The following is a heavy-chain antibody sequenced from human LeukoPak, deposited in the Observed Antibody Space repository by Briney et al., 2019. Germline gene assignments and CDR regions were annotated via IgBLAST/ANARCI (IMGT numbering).Heavy chain of an antibody. Sequence: ETLSLTCTVSGGSISSYYWSWIRQPPGKGLEWIGYIYYSGSTNYNPSLKSRVTISVDTSKNQFSLKLSSVTAADTAVYYCAREVYYYGSGSPLYFDYWGQGTLVTVSS. CDR3: AREVYYYGSGSPLYFDY. CDR2: IYYSGST. D-gene: IGHD3-10*01. J-gene: IGHJ4*02. V-gene: IGHV4-59*12. CDR1: GGSISSYY.